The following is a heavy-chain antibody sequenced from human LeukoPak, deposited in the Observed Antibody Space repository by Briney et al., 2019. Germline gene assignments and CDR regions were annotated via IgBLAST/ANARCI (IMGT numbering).Heavy chain of an antibody. J-gene: IGHJ4*02. D-gene: IGHD4-17*01. CDR3: ARDLGYGDFDM. V-gene: IGHV4-38-2*02. CDR2: IYRSGIT. CDR1: GYSTSSGYH. Sequence: SETLSLTCIVSGYSTSSGYHWAWIRQPPGKGLEWIGSIYRSGITYYNPSLKSRVTILVDMSKNQFSLRLSSVTAADTAVHYCARDLGYGDFDMWGQGTLVTVSS.